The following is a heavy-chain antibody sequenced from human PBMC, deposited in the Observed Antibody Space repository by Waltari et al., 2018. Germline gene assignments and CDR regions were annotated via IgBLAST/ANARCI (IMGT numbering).Heavy chain of an antibody. CDR3: ARGRSTLADWYFDL. CDR1: GCTFSRYA. J-gene: IGHJ2*01. D-gene: IGHD2-2*01. CDR2: IIPILGIA. Sequence: QVQLVQSGAEVKKPGSSVKVSCKASGCTFSRYAISWVRHTPGQGLEWMGGIIPILGIANYAQKFQGRVTITADKSTSTAYMELSSLRSEDTAVYYCARGRSTLADWYFDLWGRGTLVTVSS. V-gene: IGHV1-69*10.